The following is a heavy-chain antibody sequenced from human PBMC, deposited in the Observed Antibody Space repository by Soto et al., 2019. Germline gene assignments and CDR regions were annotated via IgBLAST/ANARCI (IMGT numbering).Heavy chain of an antibody. Sequence: SVKVSCKASGYIFTSYGVSWVRQAPGQGLEWMGGIIPIFGTANYAQKFQGRVKITADESTSTAYMELSSLRSEDTAVYYCAGGRLVVVLYYCYYGMDVWGQGTTVTVSS. CDR1: GYIFTSYG. D-gene: IGHD3-22*01. V-gene: IGHV1-69*13. CDR3: AGGRLVVVLYYCYYGMDV. CDR2: IIPIFGTA. J-gene: IGHJ6*02.